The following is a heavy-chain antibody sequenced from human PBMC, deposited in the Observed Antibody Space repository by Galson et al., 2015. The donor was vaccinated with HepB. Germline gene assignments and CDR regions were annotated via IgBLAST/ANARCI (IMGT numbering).Heavy chain of an antibody. J-gene: IGHJ4*02. D-gene: IGHD2-2*01. CDR3: ARVGIPSEIILDF. Sequence: ETLSLTCTVSNGSITNNNYYWAWVRQPPGKGLEWIASIFYIGSTCYNPSLKSRVTISVDTSKNQFSLRLNSVTGADTAVYYCARVGIPSEIILDFWGQGTLVTVSS. V-gene: IGHV4-39*07. CDR1: NGSITNNNYY. CDR2: IFYIGST.